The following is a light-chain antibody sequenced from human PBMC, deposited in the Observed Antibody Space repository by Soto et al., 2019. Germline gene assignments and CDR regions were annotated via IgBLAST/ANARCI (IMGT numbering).Light chain of an antibody. CDR2: GAT. CDR3: QQYGRT. CDR1: QSVSNSF. J-gene: IGKJ1*01. V-gene: IGKV3-20*01. Sequence: EIVLTQSPGTLSLSPGERATLSCRASQSVSNSFLAWYQQRPGQAPRLLMYGATQRATGIPDRFSGSGSRTDFTLTISRLEPEDFAVYYCQQYGRTFGQGTKVDI.